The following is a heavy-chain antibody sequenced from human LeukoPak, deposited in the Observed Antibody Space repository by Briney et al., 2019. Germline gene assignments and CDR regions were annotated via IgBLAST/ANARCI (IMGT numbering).Heavy chain of an antibody. CDR3: ARVETYYYDSSGYYYFDY. Sequence: GASVKVSCKASGYTFTSYGISWVRQAPGQGLEWMGWISAYNGNTNYAQKLQGRVTMTTDTSTSTAYMELRSLRSDDTAVYYCARVETYYYDSSGYYYFDYWGQGTLVTVSS. J-gene: IGHJ4*02. CDR1: GYTFTSYG. V-gene: IGHV1-18*01. CDR2: ISAYNGNT. D-gene: IGHD3-22*01.